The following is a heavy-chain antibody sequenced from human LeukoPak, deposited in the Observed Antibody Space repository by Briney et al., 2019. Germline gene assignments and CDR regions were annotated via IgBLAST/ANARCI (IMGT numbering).Heavy chain of an antibody. Sequence: GGSLRLSCAASGFTFSSYAMSWVRQAPGKVLEWVSAISGSGGSTYYADSVKGRFTISRDNSKNTLYLQMNSLRAEDTAVYYCAGAYCGGDCYSGRAFDIWGQGTMVTVSS. CDR1: GFTFSSYA. V-gene: IGHV3-23*01. J-gene: IGHJ3*02. CDR3: AGAYCGGDCYSGRAFDI. D-gene: IGHD2-21*02. CDR2: ISGSGGST.